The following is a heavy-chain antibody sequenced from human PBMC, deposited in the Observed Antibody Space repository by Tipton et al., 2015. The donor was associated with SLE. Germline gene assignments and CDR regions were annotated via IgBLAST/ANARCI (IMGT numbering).Heavy chain of an antibody. CDR3: VRSLRHLEGFLGD. Sequence: TLSLTCTVSGGSISSANYLWTWIRQPAGKGLEWIGRIYPSGSTNYNPSLKSRVTISLDTSKNQFSLNLSSVTAADTAVYFCVRSLRHLEGFLGDWGRGIPVIVSS. V-gene: IGHV4-61*02. CDR2: IYPSGST. CDR1: GGSISSANYL. J-gene: IGHJ1*01. D-gene: IGHD3-3*01.